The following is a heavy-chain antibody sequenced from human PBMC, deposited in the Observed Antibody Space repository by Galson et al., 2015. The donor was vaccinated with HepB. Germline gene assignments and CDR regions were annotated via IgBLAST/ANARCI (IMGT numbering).Heavy chain of an antibody. D-gene: IGHD2-15*01. CDR2: IRSKAYGGTT. Sequence: SLRLSCAASGFTFGDYAMSWFRQAPGKGLEWVGFIRSKAYGGTTEYAASVKGRFTISRDDSKSIAYLQMNSLKTEDTAVYYCTRARPYCSGGSCYYDYWGQGTLVTVSS. V-gene: IGHV3-49*03. CDR3: TRARPYCSGGSCYYDY. CDR1: GFTFGDYA. J-gene: IGHJ4*02.